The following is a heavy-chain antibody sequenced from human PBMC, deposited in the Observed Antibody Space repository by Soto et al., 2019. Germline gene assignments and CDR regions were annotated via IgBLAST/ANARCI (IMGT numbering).Heavy chain of an antibody. D-gene: IGHD1-26*01. CDR3: ARVYSGSYFSYAFDI. J-gene: IGHJ3*02. Sequence: PGGSLRLSCAASGFTFSSYDMHWVRQATGKGLEWVSAIGTAGDTYYPGSVKGRFTISRENAKNSLYLQMNSLRAGDTAVYYCARVYSGSYFSYAFDIWAQGTMVTVSS. CDR1: GFTFSSYD. CDR2: IGTAGDT. V-gene: IGHV3-13*01.